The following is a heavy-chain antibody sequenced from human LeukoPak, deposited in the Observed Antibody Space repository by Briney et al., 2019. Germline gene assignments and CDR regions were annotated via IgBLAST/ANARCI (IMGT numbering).Heavy chain of an antibody. Sequence: PGGSLRLSCAASGFTFSSYSMNWVRQAPGKRLEWVSSISSSSSYIYYADSVKGRFTISRDNAKNSLYLQMNSLRAEDTAVYYCASERSLYYYDSSGYYVFDYWGQGTLVTVSS. CDR1: GFTFSSYS. CDR3: ASERSLYYYDSSGYYVFDY. D-gene: IGHD3-22*01. CDR2: ISSSSSYI. V-gene: IGHV3-21*01. J-gene: IGHJ4*02.